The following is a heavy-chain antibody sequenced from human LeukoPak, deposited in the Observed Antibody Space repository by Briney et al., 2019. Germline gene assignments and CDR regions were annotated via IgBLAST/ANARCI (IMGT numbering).Heavy chain of an antibody. CDR2: ISWNSGSI. Sequence: PGGSLRLSCAASGFTFDDYAMHWVRHAPGKGLEWVSGISWNSGSIGYADSVKGRFTISRDNSKNTLYLQMNSLRVEDTAVYYCARAGPSSSWHQFDYWGQGTLVTVSS. CDR1: GFTFDDYA. V-gene: IGHV3-9*01. D-gene: IGHD6-13*01. J-gene: IGHJ4*02. CDR3: ARAGPSSSWHQFDY.